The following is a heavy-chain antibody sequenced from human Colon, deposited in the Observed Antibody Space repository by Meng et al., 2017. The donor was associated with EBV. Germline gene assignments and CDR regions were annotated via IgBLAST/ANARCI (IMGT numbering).Heavy chain of an antibody. D-gene: IGHD6-19*01. CDR2: INYSGNT. CDR1: GGSFRGYY. CDR3: ARRLAALDY. Sequence: QVQLQESGPGLVKPSXPLSLSCAVYGGSFRGYYWTWIRQPPGKGLEWVAEINYSGNTNYSPSLKSRVTISIDTSKNQFSLKLSSVTAADTAIYYCARRLAALDYWGQGTLVTVSS. V-gene: IGHV4-34*01. J-gene: IGHJ4*02.